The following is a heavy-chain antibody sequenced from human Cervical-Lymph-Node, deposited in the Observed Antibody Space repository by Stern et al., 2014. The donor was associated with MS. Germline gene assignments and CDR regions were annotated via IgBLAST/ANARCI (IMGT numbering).Heavy chain of an antibody. J-gene: IGHJ4*02. CDR1: GYTFTSYA. V-gene: IGHV1-3*01. D-gene: IGHD2-21*02. CDR3: ARDKVVTATPDY. Sequence: QVQLVQSGAEVKKPGASVKVSCKASGYTFTSYAMHWVRQAPGQRLEWMGWINAGNGNTKYSQKFQGRVTITRDTSASTAYMELSSLRSEDTAVYYCARDKVVTATPDYWGQGTLVTVSS. CDR2: INAGNGNT.